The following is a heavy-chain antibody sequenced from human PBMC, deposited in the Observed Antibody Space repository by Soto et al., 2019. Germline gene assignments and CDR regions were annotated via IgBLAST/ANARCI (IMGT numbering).Heavy chain of an antibody. J-gene: IGHJ5*02. CDR1: RYTFTSYA. CDR2: INAGNGNT. D-gene: IGHD2-2*01. Sequence: QVQLVQSGAEVKKPGASVKVSCKASRYTFTSYAMHWVRQAPGQRLEWMGWINAGNGNTKYSQKFQGRVTITRDTSASTAYMELSSLRSEDTAVYYCARGCSSTSCLGKWWFDPWGQGTLVTVSS. V-gene: IGHV1-3*01. CDR3: ARGCSSTSCLGKWWFDP.